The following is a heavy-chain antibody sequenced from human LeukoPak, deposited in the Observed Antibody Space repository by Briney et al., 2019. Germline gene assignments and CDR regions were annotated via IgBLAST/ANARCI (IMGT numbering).Heavy chain of an antibody. CDR2: IYYSGST. V-gene: IGHV4-59*01. Sequence: SETLSLTCTVSGVSTNTYYYWSWIRQPPGKGLEWIGYIYYSGSTNYNPSLKSRVTISVDTSKNQFSLKPSSVTAADTAVYYCARGDYSLDYWGQGTLVTVSS. D-gene: IGHD4-17*01. CDR3: ARGDYSLDY. CDR1: GVSTNTYYY. J-gene: IGHJ4*02.